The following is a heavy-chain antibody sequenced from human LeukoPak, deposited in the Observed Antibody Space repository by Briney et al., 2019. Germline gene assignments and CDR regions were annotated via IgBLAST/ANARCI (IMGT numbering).Heavy chain of an antibody. CDR3: ARGRGYYGSGSYSDY. V-gene: IGHV4-38-2*02. CDR2: IYHSGST. J-gene: IGHJ4*02. Sequence: SETLSLTCTVSGYSLSSGYYWGWIRQPPGKGLEGIGSIYHSGSTYYNQSLKSRVTISVDTSKNQFSLKLSSVTAADTAVYYCARGRGYYGSGSYSDYWGQGTLVTVSS. CDR1: GYSLSSGYY. D-gene: IGHD3-10*01.